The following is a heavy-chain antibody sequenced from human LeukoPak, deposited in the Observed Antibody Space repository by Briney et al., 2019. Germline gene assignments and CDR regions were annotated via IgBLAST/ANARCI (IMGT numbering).Heavy chain of an antibody. CDR2: SIPIFGTA. CDR3: ARDLVPYYYDSSGHSRWAFDI. J-gene: IGHJ3*02. V-gene: IGHV1-69*01. CDR1: GGTFSSYA. D-gene: IGHD3-22*01. Sequence: SVKVSCKASGGTFSSYAISWVRQAPGQGLEWMGRSIPIFGTANYAQKFQGRVTITADESTSTAYMELSSLRSEDTAVYYCARDLVPYYYDSSGHSRWAFDIWGQGTMVTVSS.